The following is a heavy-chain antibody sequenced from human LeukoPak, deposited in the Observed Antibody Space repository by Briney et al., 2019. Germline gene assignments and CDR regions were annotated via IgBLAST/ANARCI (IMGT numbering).Heavy chain of an antibody. CDR1: GFTFSSYG. J-gene: IGHJ5*02. CDR2: ISYDGGNK. CDR3: ASYLLTMSP. D-gene: IGHD2/OR15-2a*01. V-gene: IGHV3-30*03. Sequence: PGGSLRLPCAASGFTFSSYGMHWVRQAPGKGLDWVAVISYDGGNKYYADSVKGRFTISRDNSKNTLYLQMNSLRAEDTAVYYCASYLLTMSPWGQGTLVTVSS.